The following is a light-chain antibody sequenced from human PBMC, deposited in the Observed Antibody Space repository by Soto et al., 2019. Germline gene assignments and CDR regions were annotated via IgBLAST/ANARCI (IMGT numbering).Light chain of an antibody. CDR2: AAS. J-gene: IGKJ4*01. CDR1: QDISNY. CDR3: KTYNNALT. V-gene: IGKV1-27*01. Sequence: DIQMTQSPSSLSASVGDRVTITCRARQDISNYLAWYQQTPGRVPKVLIYAASTLQPGVPSRLSGSGSGTDFSHTIISLQPEDVANYYCKTYNNALTFGGGTKVEIK.